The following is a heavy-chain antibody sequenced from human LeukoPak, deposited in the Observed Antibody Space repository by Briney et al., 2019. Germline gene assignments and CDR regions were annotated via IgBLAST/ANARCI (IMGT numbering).Heavy chain of an antibody. V-gene: IGHV4-59*01. CDR1: GGSISPYY. J-gene: IGHJ6*03. Sequence: SETLSLTCTVSGGSISPYYWSWIRQPPGKGLEWIGYIYYSGSTNYNPSLKSRVTISVDTSKNQFSLKLSSVTAADTAVYYCARGRPGGGSGSYPYYYYYMDVWGKGTTVTVSS. CDR3: ARGRPGGGSGSYPYYYYYMDV. CDR2: IYYSGST. D-gene: IGHD3-10*01.